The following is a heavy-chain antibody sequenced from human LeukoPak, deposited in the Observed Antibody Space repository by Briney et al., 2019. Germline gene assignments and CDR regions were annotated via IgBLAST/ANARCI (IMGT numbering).Heavy chain of an antibody. Sequence: GGSLRLSCAASGFTFSNYFMHWVRQAPGKGLVWVSRISGDGTTTMYADFVKGRFTISRDNAKNTLYLQMNSLRDEDTAVYYCARRVDATRWFDPWGQGTLVAVSS. J-gene: IGHJ5*02. CDR2: ISGDGTTT. D-gene: IGHD2-15*01. V-gene: IGHV3-74*03. CDR3: ARRVDATRWFDP. CDR1: GFTFSNYF.